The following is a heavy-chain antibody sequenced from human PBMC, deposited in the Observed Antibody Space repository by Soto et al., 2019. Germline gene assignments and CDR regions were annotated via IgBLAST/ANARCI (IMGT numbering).Heavy chain of an antibody. J-gene: IGHJ6*02. CDR2: VIPIFGTA. V-gene: IGHV1-69*13. Sequence: ASVKVSCKASGGTFSSYAISWVRQAPGQGLEWKGGVIPIFGTANYAQKFQGRVTITADESTSTAYMELSSLRSEDTAVYYCARGFTIFGVVTPTYYYYGMDVWGQGTTVTVSS. CDR1: GGTFSSYA. CDR3: ARGFTIFGVVTPTYYYYGMDV. D-gene: IGHD3-3*01.